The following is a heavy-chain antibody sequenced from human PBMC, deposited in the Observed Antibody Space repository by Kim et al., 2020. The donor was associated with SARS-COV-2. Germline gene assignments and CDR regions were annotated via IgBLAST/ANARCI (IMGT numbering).Heavy chain of an antibody. J-gene: IGHJ4*02. Sequence: GGSLRLSCAASGFTFSSYSMNWVRQAPGKGLEWVSSISSSSSYIYYADSVKGRFTISRDNAKNSLYLQMNSLRAEDTAVYYCARVLSVITLPLDYWGQGTLVTVSS. CDR2: ISSSSSYI. CDR1: GFTFSSYS. D-gene: IGHD3-22*01. CDR3: ARVLSVITLPLDY. V-gene: IGHV3-21*01.